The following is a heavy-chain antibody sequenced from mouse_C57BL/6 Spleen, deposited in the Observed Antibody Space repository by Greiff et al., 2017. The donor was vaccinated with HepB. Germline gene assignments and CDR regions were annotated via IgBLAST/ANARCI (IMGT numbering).Heavy chain of an antibody. CDR3: AREAYYGYDGYYFDY. CDR2: IHPNSGST. V-gene: IGHV1-64*01. CDR1: GYTFTSYW. D-gene: IGHD2-9*01. Sequence: QVQLQQPGAELVKPGASVKLSCKASGYTFTSYWMHWVKQRPGQGLEWIGMIHPNSGSTNYNEKFKSKATLTVDKSSSTAYMQLSSLTSEDSAVYYCAREAYYGYDGYYFDYWGQGTTLTVSS. J-gene: IGHJ2*01.